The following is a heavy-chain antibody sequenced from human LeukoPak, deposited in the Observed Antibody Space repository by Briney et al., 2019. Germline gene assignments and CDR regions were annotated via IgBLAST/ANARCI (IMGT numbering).Heavy chain of an antibody. Sequence: PGGSLRLSCAASGFTFSSYAMSWVRQAPGKGLEWVGFIRSKAYGGTTEYAASVKGRFTISRDDSKSIAYLQMNSLKTEDTAVYYCTRDGSRWRVVVPAAQQKNYYGMDVWGQGTTVTVSS. CDR2: IRSKAYGGTT. J-gene: IGHJ6*02. CDR3: TRDGSRWRVVVPAAQQKNYYGMDV. CDR1: GFTFSSYA. V-gene: IGHV3-49*04. D-gene: IGHD2-2*01.